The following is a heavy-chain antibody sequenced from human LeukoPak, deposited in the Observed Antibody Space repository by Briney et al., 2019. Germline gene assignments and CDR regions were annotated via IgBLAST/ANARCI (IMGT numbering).Heavy chain of an antibody. CDR3: ARGNGWLQSFDY. J-gene: IGHJ4*02. CDR1: GGSISSGGYY. Sequence: PSETPSLTCTVSGGSISSGGYYWSWIRQHPGKGLEWIGYIYYSGSTYYNPSLKSRVTISVDTSKNQFSLKLSSVTAADTAVYYCARGNGWLQSFDYWGQGTLVTVSS. D-gene: IGHD5-24*01. V-gene: IGHV4-61*08. CDR2: IYYSGST.